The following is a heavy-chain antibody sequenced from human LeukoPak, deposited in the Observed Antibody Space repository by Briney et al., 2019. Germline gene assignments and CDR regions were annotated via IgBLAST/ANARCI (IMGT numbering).Heavy chain of an antibody. V-gene: IGHV1-8*02. CDR2: MNPNSGNT. D-gene: IGHD6-13*01. Sequence: ASVKVSCKASGYTFISYYMHWVRQATGQGLEWMGWMNPNSGNTGYAQKFQGRVTMTRNTSISTAYMELSSLRSEDTAVCYCARGYIAAAGTSGYWGQGTLATVSS. J-gene: IGHJ4*02. CDR1: GYTFISYY. CDR3: ARGYIAAAGTSGY.